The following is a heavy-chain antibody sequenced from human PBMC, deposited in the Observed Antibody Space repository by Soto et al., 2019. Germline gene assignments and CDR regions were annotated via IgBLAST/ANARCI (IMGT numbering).Heavy chain of an antibody. D-gene: IGHD3-22*01. CDR1: GGTFSSYA. J-gene: IGHJ4*02. V-gene: IGHV1-69*06. CDR2: IIPIVGTA. Sequence: GASVKVSCKASGGTFSSYAISWVRQAPGQGLEWMGGIIPIVGTANYAQKFQGRVTITADKSTSTAYMELSSLRSEDTAVYYCARDQPLDSSGYYSFDYWGQGTLVTVSS. CDR3: ARDQPLDSSGYYSFDY.